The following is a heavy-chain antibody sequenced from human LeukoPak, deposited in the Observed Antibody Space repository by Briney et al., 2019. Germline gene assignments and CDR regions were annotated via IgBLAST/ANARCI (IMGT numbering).Heavy chain of an antibody. CDR3: VRDRGNPLYYYDTSGSSFDY. CDR2: IGAYNGNA. J-gene: IGHJ4*02. V-gene: IGHV1-18*01. Sequence: ASVKVPCKASGYIFTSYGISWVRQAPGQGLEWMGWIGAYNGNANYALKFQGRVTMTTDTSTSTAYMDMRSLRSDDTAVYYCVRDRGNPLYYYDTSGSSFDYWGQGTLVTVSS. D-gene: IGHD3-22*01. CDR1: GYIFTSYG.